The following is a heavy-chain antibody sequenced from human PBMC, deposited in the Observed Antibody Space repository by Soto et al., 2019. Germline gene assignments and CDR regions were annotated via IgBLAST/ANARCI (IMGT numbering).Heavy chain of an antibody. CDR3: ARLFWGDYGDWN. D-gene: IGHD4-17*01. CDR1: GGSISSGGYY. CDR2: IYYSGST. V-gene: IGHV4-31*03. Sequence: QVQLQESGPGLVKPSQTLSLTCTVSGGSISSGGYYWSCIRQHPGKGLEWIGYIYYSGSTYYNPSLKSRVTISVDTSKNQFSLKLSSVTAADTAVYYCARLFWGDYGDWNWGQGTLVTVSS. J-gene: IGHJ4*02.